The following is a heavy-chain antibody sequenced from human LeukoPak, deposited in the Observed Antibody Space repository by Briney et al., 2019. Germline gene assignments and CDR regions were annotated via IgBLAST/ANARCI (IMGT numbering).Heavy chain of an antibody. CDR1: GGSFSGYY. J-gene: IGHJ1*01. CDR3: ARGEWRTGYFQH. Sequence: PSETLSLTCAVYGGSFSGYYWSWIRQPPGKGLEWIGEINHSGSTNYNPSLKSRVTISVDTSKNQFSLKLSSVTAADTAVYYCARGEWRTGYFQHWARAPWSPSPQ. D-gene: IGHD2-8*01. V-gene: IGHV4-34*01. CDR2: INHSGST.